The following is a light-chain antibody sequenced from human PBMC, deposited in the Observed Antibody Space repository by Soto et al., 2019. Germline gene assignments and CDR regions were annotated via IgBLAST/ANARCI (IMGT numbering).Light chain of an antibody. CDR3: QQYNNSLWT. J-gene: IGKJ1*01. CDR1: QGVTTN. Sequence: EILMTQSPATLSVSPGERVTLSCRAGQGVTTNFAWYKQKSGQSPRLLIYDVSSRATGVPSRFSGTGSETEFTLTISGLKSEDSEVYYCQQYNNSLWTFGQGTKVDIK. CDR2: DVS. V-gene: IGKV3-15*01.